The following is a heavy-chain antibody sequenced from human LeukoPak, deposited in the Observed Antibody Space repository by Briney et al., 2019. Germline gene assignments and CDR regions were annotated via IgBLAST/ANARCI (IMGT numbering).Heavy chain of an antibody. CDR3: AKDPSYYYDNSGYYSFDY. D-gene: IGHD3-22*01. J-gene: IGHJ4*02. V-gene: IGHV3-53*01. Sequence: GGSLRLSCAASGFTVSSNYMSWVRQAPGKGLEWVSVIYSGGSTYSADSVKGRFTISRDNSKNTLYLQMNSLRAEDTAVYYCAKDPSYYYDNSGYYSFDYWGQGTLVTVS. CDR1: GFTVSSNY. CDR2: IYSGGST.